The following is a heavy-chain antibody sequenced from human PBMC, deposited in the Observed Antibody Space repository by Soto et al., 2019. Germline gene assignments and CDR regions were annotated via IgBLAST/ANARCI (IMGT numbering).Heavy chain of an antibody. Sequence: PSETLSLTCTVSGDSINDYYWSWIRQPPGKGLEWIGYIYHSGSTDYNPSLKSRVTISVDPSKTQFSLRLSSVTAADTAVYYCAXDVNVYGTCRHYYGIDVWGRGTTVTVSS. CDR3: AXDVNVYGTCRHYYGIDV. CDR1: GDSINDYY. D-gene: IGHD3-10*01. CDR2: IYHSGST. J-gene: IGHJ6*02. V-gene: IGHV4-59*01.